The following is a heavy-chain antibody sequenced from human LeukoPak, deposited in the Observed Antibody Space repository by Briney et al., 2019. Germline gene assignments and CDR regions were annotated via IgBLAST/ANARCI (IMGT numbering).Heavy chain of an antibody. Sequence: ASVKVSCKASGYTFTSYYMLWVRQAPGQGLEWMGIINPSGGSTSYAQKFQGRVTMTRDMSTSTVYMELSSLRSEDTAVYYCAREGGRYSSSWYSFDPWGQGTLVTVSS. D-gene: IGHD6-13*01. J-gene: IGHJ5*02. CDR2: INPSGGST. V-gene: IGHV1-46*01. CDR3: AREGGRYSSSWYSFDP. CDR1: GYTFTSYY.